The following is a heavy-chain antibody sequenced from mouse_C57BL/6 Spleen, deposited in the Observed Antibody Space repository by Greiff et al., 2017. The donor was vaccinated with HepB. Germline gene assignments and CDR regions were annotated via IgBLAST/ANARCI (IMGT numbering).Heavy chain of an antibody. V-gene: IGHV1-80*01. CDR3: GRFSLGDAMDY. CDR1: GYAFSSYW. Sequence: VQLQQSGAELVKPGASVKISCKASGYAFSSYWMNWVKQRPGKGLEWIGQIYPGDGDTNYNGKFKGKATLTADKSSSTAYMQLSSLTSEDSAVYFCGRFSLGDAMDYWGQGTSVTVSS. D-gene: IGHD3-3*01. CDR2: IYPGDGDT. J-gene: IGHJ4*01.